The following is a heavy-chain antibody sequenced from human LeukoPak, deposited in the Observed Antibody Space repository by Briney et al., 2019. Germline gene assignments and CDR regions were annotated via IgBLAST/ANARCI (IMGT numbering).Heavy chain of an antibody. V-gene: IGHV3-30-3*01. Sequence: GALRLSCAASRFTFSDYAMHWVRQAPGKGLEWVAVISYDGSNTYYADSVKGRFTISRDNSKNTLYLQMNSLRAEDTAVYYCARAAATWLLKATFDIWGQGTMVTVSS. CDR3: ARAAATWLLKATFDI. CDR1: RFTFSDYA. D-gene: IGHD6-25*01. CDR2: ISYDGSNT. J-gene: IGHJ3*02.